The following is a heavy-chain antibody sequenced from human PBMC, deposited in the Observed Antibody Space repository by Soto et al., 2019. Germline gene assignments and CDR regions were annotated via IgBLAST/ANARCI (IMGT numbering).Heavy chain of an antibody. CDR1: GFTFSSYA. D-gene: IGHD4-17*01. CDR2: ISGSGGST. CDR3: AKDHGRTTVIATFDY. J-gene: IGHJ4*02. Sequence: GGSLRLSCAASGFTFSSYAMSWVRQAPGKGLEWVSAISGSGGSTYYADSVKGRFTISRDNSKNTLYLQMNSLRAEDTAVYYCAKDHGRTTVIATFDYWGQGTLVTVSS. V-gene: IGHV3-23*01.